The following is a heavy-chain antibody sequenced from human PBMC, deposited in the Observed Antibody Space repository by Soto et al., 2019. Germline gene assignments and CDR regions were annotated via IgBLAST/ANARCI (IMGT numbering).Heavy chain of an antibody. CDR2: IFWDDDK. D-gene: IGHD3-10*02. V-gene: IGHV2-5*02. J-gene: IGHJ3*02. CDR1: GFSLTTSGVG. Sequence: SGPTLVKPTQTLTLTCTFSGFSLTTSGVGVGWIRQPPGRPLEWLALIFWDDDKRYSPSLKSRLTITKDTSENHVVLTMTNMDPVDTATYYCAHRPSVTMFGADTFDIWGQGTVVTVSS. CDR3: AHRPSVTMFGADTFDI.